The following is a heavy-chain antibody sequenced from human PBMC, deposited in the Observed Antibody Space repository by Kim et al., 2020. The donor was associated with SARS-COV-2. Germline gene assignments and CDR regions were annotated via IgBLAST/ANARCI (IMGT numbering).Heavy chain of an antibody. J-gene: IGHJ6*02. V-gene: IGHV1-69*13. CDR1: GGTFSSFA. Sequence: SVKVSCKASGGTFSSFAVSWVRQAPGQGLEWMGGISPIFGTAKYAQKFQGRVTITADESTNTAYMEVTSVRSEDTAIYYCAKDVGHFYGSGSPHYYFYNMDVWGQGTTVTVSS. D-gene: IGHD3-10*01. CDR2: ISPIFGTA. CDR3: AKDVGHFYGSGSPHYYFYNMDV.